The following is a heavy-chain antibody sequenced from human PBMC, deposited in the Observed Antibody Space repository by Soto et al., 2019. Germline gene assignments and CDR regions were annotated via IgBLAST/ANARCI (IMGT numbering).Heavy chain of an antibody. Sequence: GSLRLSCAASGFPLSHYAMSWVRQAPGRGLEWVSTISSSGGISYYADSVKGRFTISRDTAKNTLYLQTNSLRAEDTAVYYCAREKIIRGYCSGATCDSNKYYFDYWGQGTLVTVSS. J-gene: IGHJ4*02. CDR2: ISSSGGIS. D-gene: IGHD2-15*01. V-gene: IGHV3-23*01. CDR1: GFPLSHYA. CDR3: AREKIIRGYCSGATCDSNKYYFDY.